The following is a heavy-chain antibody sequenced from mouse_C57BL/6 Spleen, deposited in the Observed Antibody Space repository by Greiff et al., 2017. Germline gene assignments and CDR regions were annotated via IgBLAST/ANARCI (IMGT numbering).Heavy chain of an antibody. Sequence: QVQLQQSGPELVKPGASVTISCKASGYAFSSSWMNWVKQRPGKGLEWIGRIYPGDGDTNYNGKFKGKATLTADKSSSTAYMQLSSLTSEDSAVYFCARYDYGNYVFFDYWGQGTTLTVSS. CDR1: GYAFSSSW. CDR3: ARYDYGNYVFFDY. V-gene: IGHV1-82*01. D-gene: IGHD2-1*01. CDR2: IYPGDGDT. J-gene: IGHJ2*01.